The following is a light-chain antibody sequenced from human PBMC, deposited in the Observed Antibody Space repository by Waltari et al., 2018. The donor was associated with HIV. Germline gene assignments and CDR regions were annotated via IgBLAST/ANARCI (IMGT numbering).Light chain of an antibody. CDR2: GAS. V-gene: IGKV3-15*01. CDR3: QHYNNWPPYT. CDR1: QSVSSP. Sequence: EIVMTQSPVTLSVSPGERATLSCRASQSVSSPLAWYQQKPGQAPRLLIYGASTRATGIPARFSGSGSGTEFTLTISSLQSEDFAVYYCQHYNNWPPYTFGQGTKLEIK. J-gene: IGKJ2*01.